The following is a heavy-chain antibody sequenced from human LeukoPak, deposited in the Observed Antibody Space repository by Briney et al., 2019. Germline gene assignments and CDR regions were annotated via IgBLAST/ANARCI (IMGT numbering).Heavy chain of an antibody. D-gene: IGHD4-17*01. J-gene: IGHJ4*02. CDR1: GYTFTSYD. V-gene: IGHV1-8*01. CDR3: ARGTRMTTVTPGY. CDR2: MNPNSGNT. Sequence: ASVKVSCKASGYTFTSYDINWVRQATGQGLEWMGWMNPNSGNTGYARKFQGRVTMTRNTSISTAYMELSSLRSGDTAEYYCARGTRMTTVTPGYWGQGTLVTVSS.